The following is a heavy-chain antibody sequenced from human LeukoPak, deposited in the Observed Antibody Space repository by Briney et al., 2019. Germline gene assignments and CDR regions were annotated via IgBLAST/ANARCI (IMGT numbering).Heavy chain of an antibody. Sequence: ASVKVSCKASGYTFTSYGISWVRQAPGQGLEWMGWISAYNGNTNYAQKFQGRVTMTRDTSINTAYMELSRLRSDDTAVYYCARERGQQVRFDPWGQGTLVTVSS. CDR1: GYTFTSYG. CDR2: ISAYNGNT. CDR3: ARERGQQVRFDP. J-gene: IGHJ5*02. V-gene: IGHV1-18*01. D-gene: IGHD6-13*01.